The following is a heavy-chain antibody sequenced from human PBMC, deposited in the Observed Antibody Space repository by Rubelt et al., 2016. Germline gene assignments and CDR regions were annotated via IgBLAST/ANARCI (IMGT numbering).Heavy chain of an antibody. CDR2: TSAYNGNT. D-gene: IGHD2-2*01. V-gene: IGHV1-18*01. CDR1: GYTFTSYG. Sequence: QVQLVQSGAEVKKPGASVKVSCKASGYTFTSYGISWVRQAPGQGLEWMGWTSAYNGNTNYAQKLQGRVTMTTDTSTSTAYMELRSLRSDDTAVYYCARDPTTRCTSTGWFDPWGQGTLVTVSS. J-gene: IGHJ5*02. CDR3: ARDPTTRCTSTGWFDP.